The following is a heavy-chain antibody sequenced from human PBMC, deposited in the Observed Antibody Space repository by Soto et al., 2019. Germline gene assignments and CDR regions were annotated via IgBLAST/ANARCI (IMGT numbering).Heavy chain of an antibody. Sequence: GGSLRLSCAASGFTFSSYAMHWVRQAPGKGLEWVAVISYDGSNKYYADSVKGRFTISRDNSKNTLYLQMNSLRAEDTAVYYCARGEWIQLWLTYYYGMDVWGKGTTVTVSS. V-gene: IGHV3-30-3*01. CDR3: ARGEWIQLWLTYYYGMDV. D-gene: IGHD5-18*01. CDR2: ISYDGSNK. J-gene: IGHJ6*04. CDR1: GFTFSSYA.